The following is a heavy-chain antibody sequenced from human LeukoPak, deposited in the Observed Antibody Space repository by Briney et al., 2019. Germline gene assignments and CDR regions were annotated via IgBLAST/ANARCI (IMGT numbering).Heavy chain of an antibody. J-gene: IGHJ4*02. D-gene: IGHD6-6*01. CDR1: GFTFDDYG. CDR3: ARDPSIAAVGSYYFDY. V-gene: IGHV3-20*04. CDR2: INWNGGST. Sequence: GGSLRLSCAASGFTFDDYGMSWVRQAPGKGLKWVSGINWNGGSTGYADSVKGRFTISRDNAKNSLYLQMNSLRAEDTALYYCARDPSIAAVGSYYFDYWGQGTLVTVSS.